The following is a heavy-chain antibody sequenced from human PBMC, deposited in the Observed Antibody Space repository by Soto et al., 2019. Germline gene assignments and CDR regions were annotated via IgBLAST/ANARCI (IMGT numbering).Heavy chain of an antibody. Sequence: QVQLQESGPGLVKPSETLSLTCTVSGGSISSYYWSWIRQPPGKGLEWIGYIYYSGSTNYNPSLKSRVTISVDTSKNQFSLKLSSVTAADTAVYYCARDKFGGIDYWGQGTLVTVSS. CDR1: GGSISSYY. CDR2: IYYSGST. D-gene: IGHD3-10*01. V-gene: IGHV4-59*01. J-gene: IGHJ4*02. CDR3: ARDKFGGIDY.